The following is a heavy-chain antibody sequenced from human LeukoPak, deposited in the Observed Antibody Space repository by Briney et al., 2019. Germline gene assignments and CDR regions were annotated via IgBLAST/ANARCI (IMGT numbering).Heavy chain of an antibody. D-gene: IGHD3-16*02. CDR2: IIPIFGTA. V-gene: IGHV1-69*13. J-gene: IGHJ4*02. CDR3: ARGNTYYDYVWGSYRYTTNDYYFDY. Sequence: ASVKVSCKASGGTFISYAISWVRQAPGQGLEWMGGIIPIFGTANYAQKFQGRVTITADESTSTAYMELSSLRSEDTAVYYCARGNTYYDYVWGSYRYTTNDYYFDYWGQGTLVTVSS. CDR1: GGTFISYA.